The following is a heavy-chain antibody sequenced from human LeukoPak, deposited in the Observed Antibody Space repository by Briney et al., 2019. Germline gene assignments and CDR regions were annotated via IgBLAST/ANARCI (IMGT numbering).Heavy chain of an antibody. D-gene: IGHD3-16*02. Sequence: GGSLRLSCVASGFTFTGYSMHWLRQAPGKGLEWLSIISFDAATEYYADSLQGRFTISRDNSKNTLYLQMNSLRAEDTAVYYCARSLSSRFSGPRRPYYFDYWGQGTLVTVSS. CDR3: ARSLSSRFSGPRRPYYFDY. CDR2: ISFDAATE. J-gene: IGHJ4*02. V-gene: IGHV3-30*03. CDR1: GFTFTGYS.